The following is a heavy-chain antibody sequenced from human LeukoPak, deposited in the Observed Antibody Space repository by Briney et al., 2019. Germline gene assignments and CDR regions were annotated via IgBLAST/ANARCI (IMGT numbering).Heavy chain of an antibody. J-gene: IGHJ5*02. CDR1: GYTFTSYA. V-gene: IGHV1-3*01. CDR3: ARHDDPVLLWFGTNWFDP. CDR2: INAGNGNT. Sequence: ASVTVSCKASGYTFTSYAMHWVRQAPGQRLEWMGGINAGNGNTKYSQKFQGRVTITRDTSASTAYMELSSLRSEDTAVYYCARHDDPVLLWFGTNWFDPWGQGTLVTVSS. D-gene: IGHD3-10*01.